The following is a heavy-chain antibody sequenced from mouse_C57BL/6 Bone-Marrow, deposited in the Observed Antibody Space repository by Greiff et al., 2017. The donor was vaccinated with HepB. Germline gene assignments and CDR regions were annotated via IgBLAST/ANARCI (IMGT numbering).Heavy chain of an antibody. V-gene: IGHV1-4*01. CDR1: GYTFTSYT. CDR2: INPSSGYT. Sequence: QVQLQQSGAELARPGASVKMSCKASGYTFTSYTMHWVKQRPGQGLEWIGYINPSSGYTKYNQKFKDKATLTADKSSSTAYMQLSSLKSEDSAVDYCARSVRAWFADWGQGTLVTVSA. J-gene: IGHJ3*01. CDR3: ARSVRAWFAD.